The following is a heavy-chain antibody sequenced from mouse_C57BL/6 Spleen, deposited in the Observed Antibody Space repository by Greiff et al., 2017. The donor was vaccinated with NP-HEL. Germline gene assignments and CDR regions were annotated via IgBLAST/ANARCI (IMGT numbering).Heavy chain of an antibody. CDR2: IDPSDSET. D-gene: IGHD4-1*01. Sequence: VQLQQPGAELVRPGSSVKLSCKASGYTFTSYWMHWVKQRPIQGLEWIGNIDPSDSETHYNQKFKDKATLTVDKSSSTAYMQLSSLTSEDSAVYYCARWTGTSEYWYFDDWGTGTTVTVSS. V-gene: IGHV1-52*01. J-gene: IGHJ1*03. CDR1: GYTFTSYW. CDR3: ARWTGTSEYWYFDD.